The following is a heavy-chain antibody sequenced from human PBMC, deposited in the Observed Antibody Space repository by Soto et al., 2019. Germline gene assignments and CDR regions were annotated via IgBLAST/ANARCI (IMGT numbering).Heavy chain of an antibody. CDR3: ARGSEGIDDLHTTRPFDY. CDR2: ISYDGSNK. Sequence: QVELVESGGGVVQPGRPLRLSCAASGFTFGTYAMQWVRQAPGKGLEWVAVISYDGSNKNYADSVKGRFTISRDNFKNTLYLQMNSLRREDTAVYYCARGSEGIDDLHTTRPFDYWGQGTLITVSS. D-gene: IGHD1-1*01. V-gene: IGHV3-30-3*01. J-gene: IGHJ4*02. CDR1: GFTFGTYA.